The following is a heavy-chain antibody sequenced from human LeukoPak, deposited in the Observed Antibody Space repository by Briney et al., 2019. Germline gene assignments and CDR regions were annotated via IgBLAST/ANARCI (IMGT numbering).Heavy chain of an antibody. CDR3: ASPSGSSWYSKYYFVH. CDR2: INPNSGAT. D-gene: IGHD6-13*01. Sequence: GASVKVSCKASGHTFTDHNMHWIRQAPGQGLEWMGWINPNSGATNYAQKFQGRVTMARDTSISTVYMELNRLRSDDTAVYYCASPSGSSWYSKYYFVHWGQGTLVTVSS. J-gene: IGHJ4*02. V-gene: IGHV1-2*02. CDR1: GHTFTDHN.